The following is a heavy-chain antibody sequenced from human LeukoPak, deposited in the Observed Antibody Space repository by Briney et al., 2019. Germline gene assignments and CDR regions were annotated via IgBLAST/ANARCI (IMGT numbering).Heavy chain of an antibody. CDR1: GYIFTSYD. J-gene: IGHJ5*02. D-gene: IGHD3-3*01. CDR3: ARAYYDFWSGYQNWFDP. CDR2: MNPNSGNT. V-gene: IGHV1-8*03. Sequence: ASVKVSCKASGYIFTSYDINWVRQATGQGLEWMGWMNPNSGNTGYAQKFQGRVTITRNTSISTAYMELSSLRSEDTAVYYCARAYYDFWSGYQNWFDPWGQGTLVTVSS.